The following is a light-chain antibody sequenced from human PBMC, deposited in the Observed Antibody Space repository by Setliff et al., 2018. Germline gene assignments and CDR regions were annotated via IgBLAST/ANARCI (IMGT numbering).Light chain of an antibody. CDR1: SSDIGFSDY. Sequence: QSALAQPRSVSGSPGQSITITCTGSSSDIGFSDYVSWYLHHPGKAPKLIISDVTKRPSGVSSRFSGSKSGYTASLTISGLQAEDEADYYCSSYTTSVALVFGGGTKVTVL. V-gene: IGLV2-14*03. J-gene: IGLJ3*02. CDR2: DVT. CDR3: SSYTTSVALV.